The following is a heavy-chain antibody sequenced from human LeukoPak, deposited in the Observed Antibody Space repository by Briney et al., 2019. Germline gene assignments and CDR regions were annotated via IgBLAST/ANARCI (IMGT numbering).Heavy chain of an antibody. CDR3: VRFPTGFDY. CDR1: GFTVSNNY. CDR2: INEDGSEK. Sequence: GGSLRLSCAASGFTVSNNYMSWVRQAPGKGLEWVANINEDGSEKYYVDSVKGRFTISRDNAKNSLYLQMNSLRGEDTAVYYCVRFPTGFDYWGQGTLVTVSS. V-gene: IGHV3-7*05. J-gene: IGHJ4*02. D-gene: IGHD4-17*01.